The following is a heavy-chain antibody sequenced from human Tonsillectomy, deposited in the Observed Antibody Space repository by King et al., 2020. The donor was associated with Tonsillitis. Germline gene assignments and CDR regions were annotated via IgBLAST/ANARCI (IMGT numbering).Heavy chain of an antibody. CDR3: ARDSRPYYYYYMDV. Sequence: VQLQESGPGLVEPSQTLSLTCTVSGGSISSGDYYWSWIRQHPGKGLEWIGYIYYSGTTYYNPSLKSRVTISLDTSKNHFSLRLSSVTAADTAVYYCARDSRPYYYYYMDVWGKGTTVTVSS. V-gene: IGHV4-31*03. CDR2: IYYSGTT. J-gene: IGHJ6*03. CDR1: GGSISSGDYY.